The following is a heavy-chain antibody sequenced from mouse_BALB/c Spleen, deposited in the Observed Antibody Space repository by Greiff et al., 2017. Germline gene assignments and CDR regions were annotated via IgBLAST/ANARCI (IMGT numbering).Heavy chain of an antibody. CDR2: ISSGSSTI. D-gene: IGHD6-1*01. J-gene: IGHJ2*01. CDR3: AASLFDY. CDR1: GFTFSSFG. V-gene: IGHV5-17*02. Sequence: DVKLVESGGGLVQPGGSRKLSCAASGFTFSSFGMHWVRQAPEKGLEWVAYISSGSSTIYYADTVKGRFTISRDNPKNTLFLQMTSLRSEDTAMYYCAASLFDYWGQGTTLTVSS.